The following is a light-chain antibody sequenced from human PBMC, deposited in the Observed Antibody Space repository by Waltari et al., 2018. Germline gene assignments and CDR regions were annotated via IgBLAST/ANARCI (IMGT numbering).Light chain of an antibody. J-gene: IGLJ2*01. CDR1: QLAGRY. CDR2: QDN. V-gene: IGLV3-1*01. Sequence: SFELTQTPSESVSPGQTASITCSGDQLAGRYVSWYQHKPGQSPVLIIYQDNMRPSGIPERFSGSNSGNTATLTISGTQAMDEADYYCAAWDNSTFVLFGGGTKVTVL. CDR3: AAWDNSTFVL.